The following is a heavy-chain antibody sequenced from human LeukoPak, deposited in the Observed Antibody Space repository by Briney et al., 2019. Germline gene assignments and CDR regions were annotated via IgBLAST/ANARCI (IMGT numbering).Heavy chain of an antibody. V-gene: IGHV1-18*01. CDR3: ARERWGSSPPGGY. CDR1: GYTFTSYG. CDR2: TIAYNGNT. Sequence: ASMKVSCKPSGYTFTSYGISWVRQGPGQGLEWMGWTIAYNGNTNYAQKLQGRVTMGTDTSTSTAYMELRSLRSDDTAVYYCARERWGSSPPGGYWGQGTLVTVSS. J-gene: IGHJ4*02. D-gene: IGHD3-16*01.